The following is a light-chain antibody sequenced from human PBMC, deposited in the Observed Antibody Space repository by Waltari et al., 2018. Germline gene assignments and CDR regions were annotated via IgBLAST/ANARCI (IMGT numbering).Light chain of an antibody. CDR3: QQYQTYPVT. CDR1: QSISTW. CDR2: KAS. Sequence: DIQMTQSPSTLSASVGDRVTITCRASQSISTWLAWYQQKPGKAPKLLIYKASSLESGVPSRFSGGGSWTEFTLTISSLQPDDFATYYCQQYQTYPVTFGGGTKLEI. V-gene: IGKV1-5*03. J-gene: IGKJ4*01.